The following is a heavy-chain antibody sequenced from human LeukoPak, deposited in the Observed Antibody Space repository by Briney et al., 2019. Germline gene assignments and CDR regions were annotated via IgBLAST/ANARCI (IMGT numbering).Heavy chain of an antibody. V-gene: IGHV4-59*01. CDR1: GCSISTYY. CDR2: VYYSGST. D-gene: IGHD4-23*01. J-gene: IGHJ4*02. Sequence: SETLSLTCTVSGCSISTYYWSWIRQPPGKGLEWIGYVYYSGSTDYNPSLVSGGTISVDPSKSHFSLDLIYITAAEPAVYYCARDYGGNSYLDYWGQGILVTVSS. CDR3: ARDYGGNSYLDY.